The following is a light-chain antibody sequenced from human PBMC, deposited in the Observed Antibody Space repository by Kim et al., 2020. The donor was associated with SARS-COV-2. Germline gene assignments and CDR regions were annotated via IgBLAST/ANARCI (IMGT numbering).Light chain of an antibody. V-gene: IGLV3-1*01. Sequence: VSPGQTASITCSGDKLGDKYASWYQQKPGQSPVVVIFRDNRRPSGIPERFSGSNSGNTATLTISGTQAMDEADYYCQAWDSSIYVFGTGNKVTVL. CDR3: QAWDSSIYV. CDR1: KLGDKY. J-gene: IGLJ1*01. CDR2: RDN.